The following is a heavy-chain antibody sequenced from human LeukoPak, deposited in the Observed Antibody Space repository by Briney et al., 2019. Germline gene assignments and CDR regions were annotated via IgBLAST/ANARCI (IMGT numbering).Heavy chain of an antibody. Sequence: ASVKVSCKASGYTFTNYYIHWVRQAPGQGLEWVGRIISNNGITKYAQKFQDRVTMTRDTSINTASMELSSLTSDDTAVYYCAREKSTAPGYYYYGMDVWGQGTTVTVSS. CDR3: AREKSTAPGYYYYGMDV. V-gene: IGHV1-2*06. J-gene: IGHJ6*02. CDR2: IISNNGIT. D-gene: IGHD5-18*01. CDR1: GYTFTNYY.